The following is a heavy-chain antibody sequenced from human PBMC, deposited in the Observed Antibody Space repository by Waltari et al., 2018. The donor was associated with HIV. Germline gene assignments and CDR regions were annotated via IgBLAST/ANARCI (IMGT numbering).Heavy chain of an antibody. CDR3: ATSKVLSGNYFYGLDV. D-gene: IGHD3-3*01. Sequence: QVQLQESGPGLATPSQTLSLTCSVFGDSTMTRGYSHSWLLLSAERGMEWIGRVYGGGNTYYNPSLRSRVTISIDTAKNQHSLNLTSVTAADSAVYFCATSKVLSGNYFYGLDVWGQGTTVIVSS. CDR2: VYGGGNT. J-gene: IGHJ6*02. V-gene: IGHV4-61*02. CDR1: GDSTMTRGYS.